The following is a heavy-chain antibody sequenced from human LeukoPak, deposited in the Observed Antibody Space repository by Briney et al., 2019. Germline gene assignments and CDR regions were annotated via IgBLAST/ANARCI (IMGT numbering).Heavy chain of an antibody. J-gene: IGHJ6*02. CDR2: IGVGSGHT. CDR3: AADHQFSGWESAYGMDV. Sequence: ASVKVSCKASGFSFTTSAMQWVRQARGQRLEWIGWIGVGSGHTRYAQKFQERITITRDMSTSTAYMQLSSLRSEDTAVYYCAADHQFSGWESAYGMDVWGQGTTVTVSS. V-gene: IGHV1-58*02. CDR1: GFSFTTSA. D-gene: IGHD6-19*01.